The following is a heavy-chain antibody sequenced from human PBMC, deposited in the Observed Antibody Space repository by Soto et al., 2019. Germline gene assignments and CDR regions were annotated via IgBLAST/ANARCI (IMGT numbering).Heavy chain of an antibody. V-gene: IGHV3-30*18. CDR1: GFTFSSYG. CDR2: ISYDGSNK. D-gene: IGHD6-13*01. J-gene: IGHJ4*02. Sequence: GGSLRLSCAASGFTFSSYGMHWVRQAPGKGLEWVAVISYDGSNKYYADSVKGRFTISRDNSKNTLYLQMNSLRAEDTAVYYCAKYAQQKFLGYFDYWGQGTLVTVSS. CDR3: AKYAQQKFLGYFDY.